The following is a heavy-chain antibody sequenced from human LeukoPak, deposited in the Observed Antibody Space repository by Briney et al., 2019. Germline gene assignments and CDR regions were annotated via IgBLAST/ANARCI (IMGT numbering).Heavy chain of an antibody. CDR2: ISGSGGST. CDR1: GFTFSSYA. V-gene: IGHV3-23*01. J-gene: IGHJ6*02. D-gene: IGHD6-19*01. CDR3: AKAQQWLAVDYYYGMDV. Sequence: GGSLRLSCAASGFTFSSYAMSWVRQAPGKGLEWVSAISGSGGSTYYADSVKGRFTISRDNSKNTQYLQMNSLRAEDTAVYYCAKAQQWLAVDYYYGMDVWGQGTTVTVSS.